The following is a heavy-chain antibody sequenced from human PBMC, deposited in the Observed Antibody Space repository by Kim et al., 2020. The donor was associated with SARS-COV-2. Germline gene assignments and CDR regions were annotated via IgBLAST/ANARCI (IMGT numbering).Heavy chain of an antibody. CDR2: IINDGSYT. D-gene: IGHD3-10*01. Sequence: GGSLRLSCAASGFTFSAHWMHWVRQVPGKGLVWVSRIINDGSYTSYADAVKGRFTISRDNAKNTLYLQINSLRVEDTAIYFCVRDSLRGVNYYYDWGQGTLVTVSS. J-gene: IGHJ4*02. V-gene: IGHV3-74*01. CDR1: GFTFSAHW. CDR3: VRDSLRGVNYYYD.